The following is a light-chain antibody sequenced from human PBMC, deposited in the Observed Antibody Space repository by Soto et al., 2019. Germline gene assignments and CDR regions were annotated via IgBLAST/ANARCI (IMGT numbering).Light chain of an antibody. CDR3: QHRINWPLT. Sequence: EIVLTQSPATLSLSPGERVILSCRASQSVSSYLNWYQQKPGQAPRLLIYDASNRATDIPARFSGSGSGTDFTLTISSLEPEDFAVYYCQHRINWPLTFGGGTKLEIK. CDR2: DAS. CDR1: QSVSSY. V-gene: IGKV3-11*01. J-gene: IGKJ4*01.